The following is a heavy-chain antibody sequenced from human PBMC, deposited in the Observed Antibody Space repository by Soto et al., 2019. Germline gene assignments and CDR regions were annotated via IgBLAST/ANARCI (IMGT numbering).Heavy chain of an antibody. CDR3: ARASSLDSYYYYGMDV. D-gene: IGHD6-6*01. J-gene: IGHJ6*02. Sequence: SVNFSCKASGGTFSSYAISWMRQAPGQGLEWMGGIIPIFGTANYAQKFQGPGTTTTDESTSTSYMELSILRSEDTAVYYCARASSLDSYYYYGMDVWGHGTTVTV. CDR1: GGTFSSYA. V-gene: IGHV1-69*05. CDR2: IIPIFGTA.